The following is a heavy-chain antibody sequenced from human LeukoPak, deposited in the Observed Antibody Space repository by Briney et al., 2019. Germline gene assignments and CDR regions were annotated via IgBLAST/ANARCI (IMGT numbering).Heavy chain of an antibody. CDR1: GFTFDDYA. CDR2: ISWNSGSI. J-gene: IGHJ4*02. D-gene: IGHD6-13*01. CDR3: AKGSSSRGFDY. Sequence: GGSLRLSCAASGFTFDDYAMHWVRQAPEKGLEWVSGISWNSGSIGYADSVKGRFTISRDNAKNSLYLQMNSLRAEDTALYYCAKGSSSRGFDYWGQGTLVTVSS. V-gene: IGHV3-9*01.